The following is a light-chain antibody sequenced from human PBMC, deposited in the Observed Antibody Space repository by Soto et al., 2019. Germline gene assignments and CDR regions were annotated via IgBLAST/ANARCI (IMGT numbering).Light chain of an antibody. V-gene: IGLV2-14*01. CDR1: SSDVGGYNY. CDR3: NSYTSSSTHV. J-gene: IGLJ1*01. Sequence: QSVLTEPASVSGSPGQSITISCTGTSSDVGGYNYVSWYQQHPGKAPKLMTYDVSNRPSGVSNRFSGSKSGNTASLTISGLQAEDEADYYCNSYTSSSTHVFGAGTKVTVL. CDR2: DVS.